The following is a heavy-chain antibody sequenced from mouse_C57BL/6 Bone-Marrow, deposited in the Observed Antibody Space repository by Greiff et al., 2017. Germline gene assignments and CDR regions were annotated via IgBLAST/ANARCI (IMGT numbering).Heavy chain of an antibody. CDR1: FTFSSYA. Sequence: EVKLVESGGGLVKPGFTFSSYAMSWVRQTPDTRLEWVAPISDGGSYTYYPDNVKGRFTISRDNAKNNLYLQMSHLKSEDTAMYYCVMIHFDYWGQGTTLTVSS. J-gene: IGHJ2*01. CDR2: ISDGGSYT. V-gene: IGHV5-4*03. CDR3: VMIHFDY.